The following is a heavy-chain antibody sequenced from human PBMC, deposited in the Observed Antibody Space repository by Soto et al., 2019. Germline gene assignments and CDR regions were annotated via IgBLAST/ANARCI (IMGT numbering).Heavy chain of an antibody. CDR1: GFTLSSYA. Sequence: PGGSLRLSCAASGFTLSSYAMHWVRQAPGKGLEWVAVISYDGSNKYYADSVKGRFTISRDNSKNTLYLQMNSLRAEDTAVYYCARRKGIAVAGTSTEYFQHWGQGTLVTVSS. CDR2: ISYDGSNK. V-gene: IGHV3-30-3*01. CDR3: ARRKGIAVAGTSTEYFQH. J-gene: IGHJ1*01. D-gene: IGHD6-19*01.